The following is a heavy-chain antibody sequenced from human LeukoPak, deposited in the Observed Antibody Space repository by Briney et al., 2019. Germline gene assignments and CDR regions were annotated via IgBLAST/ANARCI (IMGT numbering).Heavy chain of an antibody. D-gene: IGHD6-6*01. CDR2: IYYSGTT. CDR3: AGSIAARLDY. CDR1: GGSISNFNW. Sequence: PSGTLSLTCAVSGGSISNFNWWSWVRQPPGKGLEWIGEIYYSGTTNYNPSLKSRVTVSVDKSRNQFSLKLSSVTAADTAVYYCAGSIAARLDYWGQGTLVTVSS. V-gene: IGHV4-4*02. J-gene: IGHJ4*02.